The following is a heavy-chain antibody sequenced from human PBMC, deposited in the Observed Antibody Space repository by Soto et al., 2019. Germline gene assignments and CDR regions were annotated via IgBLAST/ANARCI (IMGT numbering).Heavy chain of an antibody. D-gene: IGHD3-22*01. V-gene: IGHV3-33*06. J-gene: IGHJ4*02. CDR1: GFTFSSYG. Sequence: GGSLRLSCAASGFTFSSYGMHWVRQAPGKGLEWVAVIWYDGSNKYYADSVKGRFTISRDNSKNTLYLQMNSLRAEDTAVYYCAKGALMIVVALLDYWGQGTLVTVSS. CDR3: AKGALMIVVALLDY. CDR2: IWYDGSNK.